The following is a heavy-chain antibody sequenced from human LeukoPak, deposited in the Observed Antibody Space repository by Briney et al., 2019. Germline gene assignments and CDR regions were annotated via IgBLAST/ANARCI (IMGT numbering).Heavy chain of an antibody. D-gene: IGHD6-6*01. CDR3: GRPLYSSSPTSPFRY. CDR1: GGSISSSSYY. J-gene: IGHJ4*02. CDR2: IYYSGST. V-gene: IGHV4-39*01. Sequence: SETLSLTCTVSGGSISSSSYYWGWIRQPPGEGLEWIGTIYYSGSTYYNPSLKSRVTISVDTSKNQFFLKLSSVTAADTAVYYCGRPLYSSSPTSPFRYWGQGTLVTVSS.